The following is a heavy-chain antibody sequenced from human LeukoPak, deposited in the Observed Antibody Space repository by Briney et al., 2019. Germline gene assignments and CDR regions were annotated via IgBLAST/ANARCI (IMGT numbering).Heavy chain of an antibody. V-gene: IGHV3-13*01. D-gene: IGHD1-26*01. CDR2: ITTAGDT. CDR1: GFTFSSYD. Sequence: GGSLRLSCAASGFTFSSYDMHWVRHATGKGLEWVSAITTAGDTYYPGSVKGRFTISRENAKNSLYLQMNSLRAGDTAVYYCARASVGFDYWGQGTLVTVSS. CDR3: ARASVGFDY. J-gene: IGHJ4*02.